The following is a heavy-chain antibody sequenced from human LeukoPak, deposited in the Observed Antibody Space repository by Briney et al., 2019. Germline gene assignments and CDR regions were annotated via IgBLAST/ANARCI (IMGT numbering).Heavy chain of an antibody. CDR2: TSHDGSFK. D-gene: IGHD6-19*01. Sequence: GGSLRLSCAASGFIFRNCAIHWVRQAPGKGLEWVAITSHDGSFKSYGDSVKGRFTITLSTDNSENTVYLQMNSLRAEDTAVYYCARERERQWQSRSTFDYWGQGTLVTVSS. CDR1: GFIFRNCA. V-gene: IGHV3-30*04. J-gene: IGHJ4*02. CDR3: ARERERQWQSRSTFDY.